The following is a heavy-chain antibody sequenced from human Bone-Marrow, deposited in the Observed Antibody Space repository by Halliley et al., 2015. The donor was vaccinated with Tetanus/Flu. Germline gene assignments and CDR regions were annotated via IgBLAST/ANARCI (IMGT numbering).Heavy chain of an antibody. D-gene: IGHD1-1*01. V-gene: IGHV4-39*01. Sequence: GSMFYGGRTYFNSPVKDRVPISVDTAKNQFSLKLTSVTPADTAIYYCARHCIQLRTHNNWFAPWGQGILVTVSS. CDR2: MFYGGRT. J-gene: IGHJ5*02. CDR3: ARHCIQLRTHNNWFAP.